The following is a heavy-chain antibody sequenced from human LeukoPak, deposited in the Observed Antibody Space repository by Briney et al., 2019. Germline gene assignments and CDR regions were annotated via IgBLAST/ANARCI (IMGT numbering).Heavy chain of an antibody. CDR3: ASDYFVATPYYYDSSGGFQH. D-gene: IGHD3-22*01. J-gene: IGHJ1*01. Sequence: GGSLRLSCEASGFTFSSYWMHWVRQAPGKGLVWVSRINSDGRTTSYADSVKGRFTISRDNAKNTLYLQMNSLRAEDTAVYYCASDYFVATPYYYDSSGGFQHWGQGTLVTVSS. V-gene: IGHV3-74*01. CDR1: GFTFSSYW. CDR2: INSDGRTT.